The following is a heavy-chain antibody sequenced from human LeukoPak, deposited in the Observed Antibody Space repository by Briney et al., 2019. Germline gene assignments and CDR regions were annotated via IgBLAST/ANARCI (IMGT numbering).Heavy chain of an antibody. J-gene: IGHJ4*02. D-gene: IGHD5-24*01. CDR2: IIPIFGTA. CDR1: GGTFSSYA. CDR3: ARTRWLQFYLNDY. Sequence: ASVKVSCKASGGTFSSYAISWVRQAPGQGLEWMGGIIPIFGTANYAQKFQGRVTITANESTSTAYMELSSLRSEDTAVYYCARTRWLQFYLNDYWGQGTLVTVSS. V-gene: IGHV1-69*13.